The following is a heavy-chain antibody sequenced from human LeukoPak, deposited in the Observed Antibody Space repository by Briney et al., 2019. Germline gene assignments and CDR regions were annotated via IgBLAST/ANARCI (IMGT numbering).Heavy chain of an antibody. J-gene: IGHJ4*02. CDR1: GGSFSGYY. CDR3: ARGPYYDFWSGYYGGYFDY. D-gene: IGHD3-3*01. V-gene: IGHV4-34*01. Sequence: SETLSLTCAVYGGSFSGYYWSWIRQPPGKGLEWIGEINHSGSTNYNPSLKSRVTISADTSKNQFSLKLSSVTAADTAVYYCARGPYYDFWSGYYGGYFDYWGQGTLVTVSS. CDR2: INHSGST.